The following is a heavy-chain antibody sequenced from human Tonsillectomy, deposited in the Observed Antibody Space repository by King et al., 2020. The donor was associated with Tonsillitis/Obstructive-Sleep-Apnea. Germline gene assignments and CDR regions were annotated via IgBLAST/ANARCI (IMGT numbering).Heavy chain of an antibody. J-gene: IGHJ3*02. CDR3: AREPSYGDEDEDFDI. D-gene: IGHD4-17*01. CDR1: GCTFGNYA. CDR2: IIPTFDDV. Sequence: QLVQSGAEVKKPGSSVKVSCKTSGCTFGNYAVSWVRQAPGQGLEWMGSIIPTFDDVDYAQSFQGRVTIPADESTRTAYMELRRLRSDDTAVYYCAREPSYGDEDEDFDIWGKGTLVTVSS. V-gene: IGHV1-69*15.